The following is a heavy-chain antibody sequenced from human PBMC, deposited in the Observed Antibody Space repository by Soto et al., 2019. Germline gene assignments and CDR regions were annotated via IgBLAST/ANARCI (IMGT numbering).Heavy chain of an antibody. CDR2: IYYSGST. J-gene: IGHJ4*02. V-gene: IGHV4-31*03. CDR3: ARTPGY. Sequence: QVQLQESGPGLVKPSQTLSLTCTVSGGSISSGGYYWSFIRQHPGKGLEWIGYIYYSGSTYYNPSLKRRVSISEDTSKNQCSLKLSSVTDADKAVYYCARTPGYWGQGTLVTVSS. CDR1: GGSISSGGYY.